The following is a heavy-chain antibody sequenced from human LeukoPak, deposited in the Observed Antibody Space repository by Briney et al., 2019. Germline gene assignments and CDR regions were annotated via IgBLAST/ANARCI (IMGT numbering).Heavy chain of an antibody. CDR1: GLIFRNYA. CDR3: AKGGHYSFFDY. V-gene: IGHV3-23*01. J-gene: IGHJ4*02. CDR2: ISGNGTET. Sequence: GGSLRLSCTASGLIFRNYAMTWVRQAPRKGLEWVSTISGNGTETFYADSVKGRFTISRDNSKNTHYLQMSSLRAEDTGIYYCAKGGHYSFFDYWGQGTLVTVSS. D-gene: IGHD4-11*01.